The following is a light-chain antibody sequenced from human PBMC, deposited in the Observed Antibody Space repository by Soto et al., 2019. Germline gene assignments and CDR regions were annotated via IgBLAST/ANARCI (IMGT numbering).Light chain of an antibody. J-gene: IGKJ1*01. V-gene: IGKV3-20*01. CDR1: QSVSSTY. Sequence: EIVLTQSPGTLSLSPGERATLSCSASQSVSSTYLAWYQQKPGQAPRLLIYGASNRATGIPDRFSGSGSGTDFTLTISRLEPEDFAVYYCQEYGGSRWTFGQGTRV. CDR2: GAS. CDR3: QEYGGSRWT.